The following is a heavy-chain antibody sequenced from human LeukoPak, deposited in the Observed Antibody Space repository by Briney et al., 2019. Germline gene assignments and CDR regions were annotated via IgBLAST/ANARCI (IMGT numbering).Heavy chain of an antibody. Sequence: GGSLRLSCVASGFSFSNHWMTWVRQAPGKGLEWVANIKQDGSDKYYVDSVKGRFTISRDNSKNTLYLQMNSLRAEDTAVYYCAKDSGRYYYYMDIWGKGATVTVSS. CDR3: AKDSGRYYYYMDI. CDR2: IKQDGSDK. CDR1: GFSFSNHW. V-gene: IGHV3-7*01. J-gene: IGHJ6*03.